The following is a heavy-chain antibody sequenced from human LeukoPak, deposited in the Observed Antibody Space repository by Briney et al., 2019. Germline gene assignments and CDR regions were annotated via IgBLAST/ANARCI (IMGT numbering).Heavy chain of an antibody. Sequence: GGSLRLSCAASGFTFSSYSMDWVRQAPGKGLEWVSSISSSSSYIYYADSVKGRFTISRDNAKNSLYLQMNSLRAEDTAVYYCARDQGQLLYGFDYWGQGTLVTVSS. CDR1: GFTFSSYS. D-gene: IGHD2-2*02. V-gene: IGHV3-21*01. J-gene: IGHJ4*02. CDR2: ISSSSSYI. CDR3: ARDQGQLLYGFDY.